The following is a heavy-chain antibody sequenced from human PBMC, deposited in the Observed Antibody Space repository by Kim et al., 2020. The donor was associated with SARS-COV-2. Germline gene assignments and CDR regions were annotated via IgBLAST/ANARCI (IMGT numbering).Heavy chain of an antibody. Sequence: SVKGRFTTSRDNGKNSLYLQMNCLRAEDTAVYYCAIMVRGFAPQNNWFDPWGKGTLVTVSS. CDR3: AIMVRGFAPQNNWFDP. V-gene: IGHV3-11*06. J-gene: IGHJ5*02. D-gene: IGHD3-10*01.